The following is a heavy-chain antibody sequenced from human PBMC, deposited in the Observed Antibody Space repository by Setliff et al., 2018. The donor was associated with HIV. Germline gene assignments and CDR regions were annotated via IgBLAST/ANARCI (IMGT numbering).Heavy chain of an antibody. D-gene: IGHD2-21*01. CDR1: GFTFSNYV. J-gene: IGHJ3*01. V-gene: IGHV3-23*01. Sequence: PGGSLRLSCAASGFTFSNYVINWVRQAPGKGLEWISGISGSGVNSYYADSVKGRFTISRDDSKNTLYLQMNSLRAEDTAVYYCARGQFRLRPDSLDLWGRGTLVTVSS. CDR2: ISGSGVNS. CDR3: ARGQFRLRPDSLDL.